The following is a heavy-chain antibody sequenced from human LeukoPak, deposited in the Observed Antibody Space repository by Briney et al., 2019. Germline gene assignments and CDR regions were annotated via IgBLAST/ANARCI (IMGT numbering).Heavy chain of an antibody. CDR2: ISAYNGNT. Sequence: ASVKVSCKASGYTFTSYGIGWVRQAPGQGLEWMGWISAYNGNTNYAQKLQGRVTMTTDTSTSTAYMELRSLRSDDTAVYYCARASLLSAAGLLDVWGKGTTVTVSS. CDR1: GYTFTSYG. V-gene: IGHV1-18*04. J-gene: IGHJ6*04. CDR3: ARASLLSAAGLLDV. D-gene: IGHD6-13*01.